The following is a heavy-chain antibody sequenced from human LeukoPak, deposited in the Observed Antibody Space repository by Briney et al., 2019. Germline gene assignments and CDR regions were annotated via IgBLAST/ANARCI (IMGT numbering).Heavy chain of an antibody. CDR3: AGNYYGSGSYYSEYRY. CDR2: IYTSGST. Sequence: PSQTLSLACTVAAGSISSGSYYSGWVRQPAGKGLELIGRIYTSGSTNYNPSLKSRVTISVDTSKNQFSLKLSSVTAADTAVYYCAGNYYGSGSYYSEYRYWGQGTLVTVSS. V-gene: IGHV4-61*02. J-gene: IGHJ4*02. CDR1: AGSISSGSYY. D-gene: IGHD3-10*01.